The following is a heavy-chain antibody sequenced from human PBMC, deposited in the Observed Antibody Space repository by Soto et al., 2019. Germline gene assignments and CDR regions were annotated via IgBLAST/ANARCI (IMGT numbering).Heavy chain of an antibody. J-gene: IGHJ4*02. CDR1: GFTFSSYG. CDR2: ISYDGSNK. CDR3: ARDDSSAWYIYIGSFDY. D-gene: IGHD6-13*01. V-gene: IGHV3-30*03. Sequence: QVQLVESGGGVVQPGRSLRLSCAASGFTFSSYGMHWVRQAPGKGLEWVAVISYDGSNKYYADSVKGRFTISRDNSKNTVYLQMNSLRAEDTAVYYCARDDSSAWYIYIGSFDYWGQGALVTVSS.